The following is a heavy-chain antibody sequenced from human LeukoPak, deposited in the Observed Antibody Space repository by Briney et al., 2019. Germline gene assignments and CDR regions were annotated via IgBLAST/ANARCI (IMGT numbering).Heavy chain of an antibody. CDR1: GFTFSSYG. D-gene: IGHD2-2*01. CDR3: AKDIVVVPAAIILSVAFDI. Sequence: HPGGFLRLSCAASGFTFSSYGMHWVRQAPGKGLEWVAFIRYDGSNKYYADSVKGRFTISRDNSKNTLYLQMNSLRAEDTAVYYCAKDIVVVPAAIILSVAFDIGGQGTMVTVSS. V-gene: IGHV3-30*02. J-gene: IGHJ3*02. CDR2: IRYDGSNK.